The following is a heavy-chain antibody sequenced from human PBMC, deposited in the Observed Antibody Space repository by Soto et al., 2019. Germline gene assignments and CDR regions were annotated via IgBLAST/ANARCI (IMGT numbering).Heavy chain of an antibody. CDR2: ISSSSSYI. CDR3: AATLYDFWSGYYRSGLVGWFDP. J-gene: IGHJ5*02. Sequence: PGGSLRLSCAASGFTFSSYSMNWVRQAPGKWLEWVSSISSSSSYIYYADSVKGRFTISRDNAKNSLYLQMNSLRAEDTAVYYCAATLYDFWSGYYRSGLVGWFDPWGQGXLVPVSS. D-gene: IGHD3-3*01. V-gene: IGHV3-21*01. CDR1: GFTFSSYS.